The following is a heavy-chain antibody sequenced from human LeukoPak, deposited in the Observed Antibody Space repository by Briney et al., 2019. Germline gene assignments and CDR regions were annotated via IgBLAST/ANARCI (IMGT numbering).Heavy chain of an antibody. V-gene: IGHV3-30*02. D-gene: IGHD3-3*01. J-gene: IGHJ6*03. CDR1: GFTFSSYG. CDR2: IRYDGSNK. CDR3: AKQESGYPPTDMDV. Sequence: PGGSLRLSCAASGFTFSSYGMHWVRQAPGKGLEWVAFIRYDGSNKYYADSVKGRFTISRDNSKNTLYLQMNSLRAEDTAVYYCAKQESGYPPTDMDVWGKGTTVTVSS.